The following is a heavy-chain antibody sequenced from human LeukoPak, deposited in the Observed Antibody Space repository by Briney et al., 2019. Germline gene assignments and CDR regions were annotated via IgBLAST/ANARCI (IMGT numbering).Heavy chain of an antibody. CDR2: IDSKNDDT. Sequence: ASVKVTCKASGYTFTAYYMHWVRQARGQGLELMGWIDSKNDDTKYAHKFQGRLPITRDTSIGKTYMELQRLSLRDKDVYFYYSEAYCSGGRCSVQRVATWGQGTPATVSS. V-gene: IGHV1-2*07. CDR3: YSEAYCSGGRCSVQRVAT. D-gene: IGHD2-15*01. CDR1: GYTFTAYY. J-gene: IGHJ5*02.